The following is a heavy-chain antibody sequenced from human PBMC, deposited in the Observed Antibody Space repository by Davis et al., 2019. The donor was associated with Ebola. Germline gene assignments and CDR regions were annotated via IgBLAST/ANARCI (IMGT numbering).Heavy chain of an antibody. CDR3: AKDLTLWFGELDY. Sequence: AGSLTLSSPSSRLTLSSHAMRWDPQPPGKGLEWVSAISGSGGRAYYADSVKGRFTISRDNSKNTLYLQMNSLRAEDTAVYYCAKDLTLWFGELDYWGQGTLVTVSS. J-gene: IGHJ4*02. CDR2: ISGSGGRA. CDR1: RLTLSSHA. D-gene: IGHD3-10*01. V-gene: IGHV3-23*01.